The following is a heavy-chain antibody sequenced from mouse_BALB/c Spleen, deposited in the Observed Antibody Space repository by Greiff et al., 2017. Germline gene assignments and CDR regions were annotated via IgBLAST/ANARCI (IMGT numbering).Heavy chain of an antibody. Sequence: QVQLKESGPDLVAPSQSLSITCTVSGLSLTSYGVHWVRQPPGKGLEWLVVIWSDGSTTYNSALKSRLSISKDNSKSQVFLKMNSLQTDDTAMYYCARQQDSYYAMDYWGQGTSVTVSS. J-gene: IGHJ4*01. CDR1: GLSLTSYG. CDR3: ARQQDSYYAMDY. CDR2: IWSDGST. V-gene: IGHV2-6-2*01.